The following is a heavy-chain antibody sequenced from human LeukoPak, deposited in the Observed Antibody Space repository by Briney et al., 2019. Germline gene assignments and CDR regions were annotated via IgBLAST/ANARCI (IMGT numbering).Heavy chain of an antibody. Sequence: GGSLRLSCAASGFTFDDYGMSWVRQAPGKGLEWVSGVNWNGDSTSYADSVKGRFTISRDNSKNTLYLEMNSLRAEDTAVYYCARERERFLNLWGQGTLVTVSS. CDR1: GFTFDDYG. J-gene: IGHJ5*02. CDR2: VNWNGDST. D-gene: IGHD3-3*01. CDR3: ARERERFLNL. V-gene: IGHV3-20*04.